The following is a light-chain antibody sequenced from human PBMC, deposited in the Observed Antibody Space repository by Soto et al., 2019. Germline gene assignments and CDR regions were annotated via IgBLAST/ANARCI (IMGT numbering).Light chain of an antibody. Sequence: QSALTQPPSASGSPGQSVTISCTGTSSDVGGYNFVSWYQQHPGKAPKLMIYGVSKRPSGVPDRFSGSKSDNTASLTVSGLQAEDEADYYCSSYAGSNNRYVFGTGTKLTVL. CDR3: SSYAGSNNRYV. CDR1: SSDVGGYNF. J-gene: IGLJ1*01. CDR2: GVS. V-gene: IGLV2-8*01.